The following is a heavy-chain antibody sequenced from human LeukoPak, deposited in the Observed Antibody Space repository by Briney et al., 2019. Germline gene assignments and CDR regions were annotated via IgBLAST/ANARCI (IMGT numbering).Heavy chain of an antibody. CDR1: GGTFSGDG. J-gene: IGHJ4*02. D-gene: IGHD3-10*01. V-gene: IGHV1-69*13. CDR3: VKEMIMLRGVNLITY. CDR2: IIHRSGTA. Sequence: SVKVSCKASGGTFSGDGFRWVRQAPGQGLEWIGGIIHRSGTADYAQKFQVRVTITADESTSTVYMELTSLTPEDTAVYYCVKEMIMLRGVNLITYWGQGTLVTVSS.